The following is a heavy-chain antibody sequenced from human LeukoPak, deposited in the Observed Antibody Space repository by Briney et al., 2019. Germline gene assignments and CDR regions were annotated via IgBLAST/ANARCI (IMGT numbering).Heavy chain of an antibody. CDR3: ARHEYSSSFGRWFDP. J-gene: IGHJ5*02. CDR1: GGSISSSSYY. D-gene: IGHD6-13*01. CDR2: IYYSGST. Sequence: SETLSLTCTVSGGSISSSSYYWGWIRQPPGKGLEWIGSIYYSGSTYYNPSLKSRVTISVDTSKNQFSLKLSSVTAADTAVYYCARHEYSSSFGRWFDPWGQGTLVTVSS. V-gene: IGHV4-39*01.